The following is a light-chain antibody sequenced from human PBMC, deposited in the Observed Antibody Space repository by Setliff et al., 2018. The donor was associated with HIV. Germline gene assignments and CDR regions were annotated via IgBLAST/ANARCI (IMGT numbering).Light chain of an antibody. CDR2: EVT. V-gene: IGLV2-23*02. CDR3: CSYAGSNTFV. CDR1: SSDIGTYKL. J-gene: IGLJ1*01. Sequence: QSVLAQPASVSGSPGQSISISCTGTSSDIGTYKLVSWYQQHSGKAPRLMIYEVTKRPSGVSNRFSGSKSGNTASLTISGLQSEDDADYYCCSYAGSNTFVFGTGTKVTVL.